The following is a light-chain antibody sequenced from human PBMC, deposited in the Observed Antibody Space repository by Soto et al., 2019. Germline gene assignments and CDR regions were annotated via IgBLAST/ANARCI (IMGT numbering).Light chain of an antibody. CDR1: SSDVGTYNL. Sequence: QSVLTQPASVSGSPGQSITISCTGTSSDVGTYNLVSWYQQHPGKAPKLMIYEVRKRPSGVSNRFSGSKSGNTASLTISGLQAEDEADYYCCSYAGSSTYVVGTGTKLTVL. V-gene: IGLV2-23*02. CDR2: EVR. CDR3: CSYAGSSTYV. J-gene: IGLJ1*01.